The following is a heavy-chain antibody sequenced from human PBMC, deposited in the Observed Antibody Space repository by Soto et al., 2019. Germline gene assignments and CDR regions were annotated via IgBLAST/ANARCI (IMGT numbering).Heavy chain of an antibody. J-gene: IGHJ6*02. V-gene: IGHV5-51*01. CDR1: GYSFTSYW. Sequence: GEALKISCKGSGYSFTSYWSGWVGQMPGKGLEWMGVIYPGDSDTRYSPSFQGQVTISADKSISTAYLQWSSLKASDTAMYYCARQTTVTTGYLVDVWGQGTTVTVSS. D-gene: IGHD4-17*01. CDR2: IYPGDSDT. CDR3: ARQTTVTTGYLVDV.